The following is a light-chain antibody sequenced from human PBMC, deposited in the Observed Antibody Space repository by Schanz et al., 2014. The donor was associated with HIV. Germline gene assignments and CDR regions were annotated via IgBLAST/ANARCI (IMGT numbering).Light chain of an antibody. CDR3: SSFRDTNTVV. Sequence: QSALTQPASVSGSPGQSITISCTGTSSDIGSYNLVSWYRQHPGEAPKLMIYEGSKRPSGVSNRFSGSKSGNTAYLTISGLLAEDEADYYCSSFRDTNTVVFGGGTKLTVL. J-gene: IGLJ3*02. CDR1: SSDIGSYNL. V-gene: IGLV2-14*02. CDR2: EGS.